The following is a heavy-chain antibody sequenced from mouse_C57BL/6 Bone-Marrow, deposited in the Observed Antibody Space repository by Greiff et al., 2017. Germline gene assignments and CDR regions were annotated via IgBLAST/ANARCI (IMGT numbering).Heavy chain of an antibody. D-gene: IGHD2-1*01. Sequence: EVQLQQSGAELVRPGASVKLSCTASGFNIKDDYIHWVKQSPEQSLEWIGWIDPEIGDTGYASKFQGKATITLDTSSNTAYLQLSSLTSEDTAVYYCSAFYGNCFDFWGQGTPLTGAS. V-gene: IGHV14-4*01. CDR2: IDPEIGDT. CDR1: GFNIKDDY. J-gene: IGHJ2*01. CDR3: SAFYGNCFDF.